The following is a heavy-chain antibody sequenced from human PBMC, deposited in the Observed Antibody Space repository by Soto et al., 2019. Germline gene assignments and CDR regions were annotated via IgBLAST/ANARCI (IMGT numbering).Heavy chain of an antibody. J-gene: IGHJ6*02. CDR1: GGSISSGGYY. CDR3: ARDCRYSSSTSCYEGYYYYYGMDV. D-gene: IGHD2-2*01. Sequence: KASETLSLTCTVSGGSISSGGYYWSWIRQHPGKGLEWIGYIYYSGSTYYNPSLKSRVTISVDTSKNQFSLELSSVTAADTAVYYWARDCRYSSSTSCYEGYYYYYGMDVWGQGTTVTVSS. CDR2: IYYSGST. V-gene: IGHV4-31*02.